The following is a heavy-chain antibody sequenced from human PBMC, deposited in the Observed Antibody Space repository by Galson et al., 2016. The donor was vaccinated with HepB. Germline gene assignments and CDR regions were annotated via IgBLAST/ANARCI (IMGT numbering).Heavy chain of an antibody. CDR2: IRNKANSYTT. CDR1: GFTFPDSA. Sequence: SLRLSCAGSGFTFPDSAIHWVRQPSGKGLEWLGRIRNKANSYTTAYAASIKGRFTISRDDSNYTAYLQMNRLGPEDAAVYVCIRQPPRSFRLDDAFDLWGHGTMVTVSS. D-gene: IGHD4-11*01. V-gene: IGHV3-73*01. CDR3: IRQPPRSFRLDDAFDL. J-gene: IGHJ3*01.